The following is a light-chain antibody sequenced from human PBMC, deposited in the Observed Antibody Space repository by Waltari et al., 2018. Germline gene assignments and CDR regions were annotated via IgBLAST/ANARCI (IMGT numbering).Light chain of an antibody. CDR1: QSVSRA. V-gene: IGKV3-20*01. CDR3: QKYERLPAT. J-gene: IGKJ1*01. CDR2: DAS. Sequence: EIVLTQSPGTLSLSPGETATLSCRASQSVSRALVWYQQKPGQAPRLPIYDASRRAPGIPDRFSGSGSGTDFSLTISRLEPEDFAVYYCQKYERLPATFGQGTKVEIK.